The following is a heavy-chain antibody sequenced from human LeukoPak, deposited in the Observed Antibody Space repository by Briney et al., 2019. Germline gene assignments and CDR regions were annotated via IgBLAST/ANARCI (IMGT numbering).Heavy chain of an antibody. CDR2: IKQDESEK. CDR1: GFTFSSYW. CDR3: ARIVRGIVQPQNAFDI. V-gene: IGHV3-7*01. J-gene: IGHJ3*02. Sequence: GGSLRLPCAGSGFTFSSYWMSWVRQAPGKGLEWVANIKQDESEKYSVDSVRGRFTISRDNAKNSLYLQMNSLRADDTAVYYCARIVRGIVQPQNAFDIWGQGTVVTVSS. D-gene: IGHD2/OR15-2a*01.